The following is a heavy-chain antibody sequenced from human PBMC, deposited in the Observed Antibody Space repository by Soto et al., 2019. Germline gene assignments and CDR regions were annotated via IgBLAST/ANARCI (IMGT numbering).Heavy chain of an antibody. J-gene: IGHJ6*02. D-gene: IGHD3-16*01. Sequence: ASVKVSCKDSGYTFTSHGISWVRQAPGQGLEWMGWISPYSGKTKYGQKVQGRVTMTTDTSTSTAYMELRSLRSDDTAVYYCARLNYAYYGMDVWGQGTTGTVS. CDR3: ARLNYAYYGMDV. V-gene: IGHV1-18*01. CDR1: GYTFTSHG. CDR2: ISPYSGKT.